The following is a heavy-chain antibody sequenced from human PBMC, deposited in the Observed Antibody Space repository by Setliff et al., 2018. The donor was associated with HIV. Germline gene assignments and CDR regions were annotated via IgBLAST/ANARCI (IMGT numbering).Heavy chain of an antibody. CDR3: ARPRRVRSRAWYWFDI. J-gene: IGHJ5*02. V-gene: IGHV4-61*02. CDR2: IYISGSA. CDR1: GDSINSGSYH. Sequence: PSETLSLTCTVSGDSINSGSYHWNWIRQPAGRGLEWIGRIYISGSANYNPSLKSRVTISVDTSKNQFSLNLFSVTAADTAVYYCARPRRVRSRAWYWFDIWGQGTLVTVSS. D-gene: IGHD6-19*01.